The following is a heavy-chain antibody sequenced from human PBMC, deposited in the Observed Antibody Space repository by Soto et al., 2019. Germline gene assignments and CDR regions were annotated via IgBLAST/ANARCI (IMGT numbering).Heavy chain of an antibody. CDR2: IIPIFGTA. D-gene: IGHD1-26*01. Sequence: QVQLVQSGAEVKKPGSSVKVSCKASGGTFSSYAISWVRQAPGQGLEWMGGIIPIFGTANYAQKFQGRVKITAGESTSTAYMGLSRRRCEDTAGYYCASRPGARRRNYYCSSYMDVWGKGTTVTVSS. J-gene: IGHJ6*03. CDR1: GGTFSSYA. CDR3: ASRPGARRRNYYCSSYMDV. V-gene: IGHV1-69*01.